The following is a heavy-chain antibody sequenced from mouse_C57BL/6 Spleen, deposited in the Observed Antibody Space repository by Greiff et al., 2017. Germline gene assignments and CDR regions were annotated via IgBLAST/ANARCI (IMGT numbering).Heavy chain of an antibody. J-gene: IGHJ3*01. Sequence: DVQLQESGAELVRPGASVKLSCTASGFNIKDDYMHWVKQRPEQGLEWIGWIDPENGDTEYASKFQGKATITADTSSNTAYLQLSSLTSEDTAVYYCTRAYGGFAYWGQGTLVTVAA. V-gene: IGHV14-4*01. CDR3: TRAYGGFAY. D-gene: IGHD1-1*01. CDR1: GFNIKDDY. CDR2: IDPENGDT.